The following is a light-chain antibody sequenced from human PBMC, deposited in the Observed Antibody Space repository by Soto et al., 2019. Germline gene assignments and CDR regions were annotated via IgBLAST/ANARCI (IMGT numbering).Light chain of an antibody. V-gene: IGLV2-14*03. CDR2: DVT. CDR1: SSNVGSYNF. CDR3: SSYTGSNTLV. Sequence: QSALTQPASVSGSPGQSITISCTGTSSNVGSYNFVSWYQQHPGKAPKLMIYDVTNRPSGVSSRFSGSKSGNTASLAISGLQAEDEADYHCSSYTGSNTLVFGGGTKVTVL. J-gene: IGLJ2*01.